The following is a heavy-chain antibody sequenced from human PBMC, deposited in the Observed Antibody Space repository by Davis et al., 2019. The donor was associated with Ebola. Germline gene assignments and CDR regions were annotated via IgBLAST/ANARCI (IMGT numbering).Heavy chain of an antibody. CDR2: INPSGGST. V-gene: IGHV1-46*01. D-gene: IGHD6-6*01. Sequence: ASVTVSCKASGYTFTSYYMHWVRQAPGQGLEWMGIINPSGGSTSYAQKFQGRVTMTRDTSTSTVYMELSSLRSDDTAVYYCARPKLGVGPLDYWDQGTLVTVSS. CDR1: GYTFTSYY. J-gene: IGHJ4*02. CDR3: ARPKLGVGPLDY.